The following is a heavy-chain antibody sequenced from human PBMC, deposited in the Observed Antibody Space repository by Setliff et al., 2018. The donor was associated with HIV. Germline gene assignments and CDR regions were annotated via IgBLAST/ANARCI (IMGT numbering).Heavy chain of an antibody. Sequence: NPSETLSLTCTVSGGPMSGYYWSWLRQSPVKGLEWIGYIYSSGTTNYNPSFKSRVSISLDTSRSQFSLKVRYVTAADTAIYYCARGIWGQVAHVPYGMDVWGQGTTVTVSS. V-gene: IGHV4-4*08. CDR2: IYSSGTT. CDR1: GGPMSGYY. J-gene: IGHJ6*02. CDR3: ARGIWGQVAHVPYGMDV. D-gene: IGHD5-12*01.